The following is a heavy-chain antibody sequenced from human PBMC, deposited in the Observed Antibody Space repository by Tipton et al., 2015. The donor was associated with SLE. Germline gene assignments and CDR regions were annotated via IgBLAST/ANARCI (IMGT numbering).Heavy chain of an antibody. Sequence: TLSLTCIVSGGSISGNYWSWIRQPPGKRLEWIGYIDQIGSANYNPSLQSRVTISVDTSKNQFSLKLSSVTAADTAVYYCARDPGRYDFGPYGMDVWGQGTTVTVSS. CDR1: GGSISGNY. D-gene: IGHD3-3*01. CDR2: IDQIGSA. J-gene: IGHJ6*02. CDR3: ARDPGRYDFGPYGMDV. V-gene: IGHV4-59*01.